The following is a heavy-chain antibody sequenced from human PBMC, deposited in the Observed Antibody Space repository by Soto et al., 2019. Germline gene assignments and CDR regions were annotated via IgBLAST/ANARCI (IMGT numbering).Heavy chain of an antibody. CDR1: GFTFSSIG. V-gene: IGHV3-23*01. J-gene: IGHJ4*02. CDR2: ISGSGGTT. Sequence: GGSLRLSCAASGFTFSSIGMSWVRQAPGQGLEWVSGISGSGGTTYYADSVKGRFAISRDNSKNTLYLQMNSLRAEDTAVYYCARGFKWLDYWGPGTLVTVFS. CDR3: ARGFKWLDY. D-gene: IGHD5-12*01.